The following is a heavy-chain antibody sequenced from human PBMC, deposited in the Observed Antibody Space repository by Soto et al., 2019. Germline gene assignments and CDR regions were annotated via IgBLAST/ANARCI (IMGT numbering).Heavy chain of an antibody. CDR3: ARLPYYYDSSGYYTSSAFDI. D-gene: IGHD3-22*01. J-gene: IGHJ3*02. Sequence: WVRQMPGKGLEWMGIIYPGDSDTRYSPSFQGQVTISADKSISTAYLQWSSLKASDTATYYCARLPYYYDSSGYYTSSAFDIWGQGTMVTVSS. CDR2: IYPGDSDT. V-gene: IGHV5-51*01.